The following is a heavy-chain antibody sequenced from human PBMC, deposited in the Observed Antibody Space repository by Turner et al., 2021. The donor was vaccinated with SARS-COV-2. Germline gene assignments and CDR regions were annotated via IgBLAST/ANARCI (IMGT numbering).Heavy chain of an antibody. J-gene: IGHJ5*02. Sequence: QVQLVESGGGVVQPGRSLRLSCAASGFTFSRYGMHWVRQGPGKGLEWVAVISYDGSNKYYADSVKGRFTISRDNSKNTLYLQMNSLRAEDTAVYYCAKDLGQLDWFDPWGQGTLVTVSS. D-gene: IGHD6-13*01. V-gene: IGHV3-30*18. CDR1: GFTFSRYG. CDR3: AKDLGQLDWFDP. CDR2: ISYDGSNK.